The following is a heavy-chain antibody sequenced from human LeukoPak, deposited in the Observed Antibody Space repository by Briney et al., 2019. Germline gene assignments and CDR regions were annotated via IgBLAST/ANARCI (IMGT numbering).Heavy chain of an antibody. CDR3: ATTEMDYYDSSGYTI. Sequence: SETLSLTCTVSGGSISSGSYYWSWIRQPPGKGLEWIGYIYYGGSTNYNPSLKSRVTISVDTSKNQFSLKLSSVTAADTAVYYCATTEMDYYDSSGYTIWGQGTMVTVSS. D-gene: IGHD3-22*01. V-gene: IGHV4-61*01. CDR1: GGSISSGSYY. J-gene: IGHJ3*02. CDR2: IYYGGST.